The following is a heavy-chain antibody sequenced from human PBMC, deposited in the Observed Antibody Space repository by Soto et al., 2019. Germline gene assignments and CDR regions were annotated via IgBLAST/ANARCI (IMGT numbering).Heavy chain of an antibody. CDR3: AAGRYFDWLPLDY. J-gene: IGHJ4*02. D-gene: IGHD3-9*01. Sequence: QVQLVESGGGVVQPGRSLRLSCAASGFTFSSYGMHWVRQAPGKGLEWVAVIWYDGSNKYYADSVKGRFTISRDNSKNTRYRQMNSVRDEDTAVYYCAAGRYFDWLPLDYWGQGTLVTVSS. V-gene: IGHV3-33*01. CDR1: GFTFSSYG. CDR2: IWYDGSNK.